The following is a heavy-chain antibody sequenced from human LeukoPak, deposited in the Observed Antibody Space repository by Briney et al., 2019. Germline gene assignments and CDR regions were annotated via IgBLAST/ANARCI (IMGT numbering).Heavy chain of an antibody. CDR2: ISTSGSYI. CDR1: GFTFSSYS. CDR3: AKDRSGYSGYGFDY. D-gene: IGHD5-12*01. J-gene: IGHJ4*02. V-gene: IGHV3-21*04. Sequence: GGSLRLSCAASGFTFSSYSINWVRQAPGKGLGWVSYISTSGSYIYYADSVKGRFTISRDNSKNTLYLQMNSLRAEDTAVYYCAKDRSGYSGYGFDYWGQGSLVTVSS.